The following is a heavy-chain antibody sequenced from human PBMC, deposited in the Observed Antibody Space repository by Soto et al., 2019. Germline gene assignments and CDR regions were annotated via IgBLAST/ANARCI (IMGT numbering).Heavy chain of an antibody. CDR1: GFTFSSYS. CDR2: ISSSSSYI. CDR3: ARVVGTIFGAVSSPNYYYYMDV. V-gene: IGHV3-21*01. Sequence: EVQLVESGGGLVKPGGSLRLSCAASGFTFSSYSMNWVRQAPGKGLEWVSSISSSSSYIYYADSVKGRFTISRDNAKNSLYLQMNRLRAEDTAVYYCARVVGTIFGAVSSPNYYYYMDVWGKGTTVTVSS. D-gene: IGHD3-3*01. J-gene: IGHJ6*03.